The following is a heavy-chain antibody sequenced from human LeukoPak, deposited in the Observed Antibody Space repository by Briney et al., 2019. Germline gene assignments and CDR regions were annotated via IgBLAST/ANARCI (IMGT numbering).Heavy chain of an antibody. D-gene: IGHD3-9*01. V-gene: IGHV1-18*01. CDR3: ARVGLLTGYYFFDY. Sequence: ASVKVSCKASGYTFTSYGISWVRQAPGQGLEWMGWIGAYNGNTNYAQKLQGRVTMTTDTSTSTAYMELRSLGSDETAVYYCARVGLLTGYYFFDYWGQGTLVTVSS. CDR1: GYTFTSYG. CDR2: IGAYNGNT. J-gene: IGHJ4*02.